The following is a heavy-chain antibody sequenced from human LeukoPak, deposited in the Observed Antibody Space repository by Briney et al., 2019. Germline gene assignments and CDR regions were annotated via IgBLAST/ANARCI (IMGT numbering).Heavy chain of an antibody. CDR2: IRYDGSNK. J-gene: IGHJ4*02. V-gene: IGHV3-30*02. Sequence: PGGSLRLSCAASGFTFSSYGMHWVRQAPGKGLEWVAFIRYDGSNKYYADSVKGRFTISRDNSKNTLYLQMNSLRAEDTAVYYCAKAPYGDHTYIHYWGQGTLVTVSS. D-gene: IGHD4-17*01. CDR1: GFTFSSYG. CDR3: AKAPYGDHTYIHY.